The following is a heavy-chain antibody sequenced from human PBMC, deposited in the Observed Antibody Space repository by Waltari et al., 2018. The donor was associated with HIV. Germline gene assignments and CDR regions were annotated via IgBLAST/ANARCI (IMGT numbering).Heavy chain of an antibody. CDR2: IYPGDSDA. V-gene: IGHV5-51*01. Sequence: EVQLAQSGAEVKKPGESLKISCTGSGYSFATYRIGWVRQMPGKGLEWGGTIYPGDSDAKYSPSFQGQVVISTDKPTSTAYLRWSSLRASDSGIYYCARLYSTGRVDYWGQGTLVTVSS. CDR3: ARLYSTGRVDY. J-gene: IGHJ4*02. CDR1: GYSFATYR. D-gene: IGHD6-19*01.